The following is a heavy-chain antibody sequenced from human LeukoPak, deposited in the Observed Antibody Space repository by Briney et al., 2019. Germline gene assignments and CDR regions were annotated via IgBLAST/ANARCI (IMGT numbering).Heavy chain of an antibody. CDR2: ISWNSGSI. CDR1: GFTFDDYA. V-gene: IGHV3-9*01. Sequence: PGRSLRLSCAASGFTFDDYAMHWVRQAPGKGLEWVSGISWNSGSIGYADSVKGRFTISRDNAKNSLYLQMNCPRAEDTALYYCARRVVAATNWFDPWGQGTLVTVSS. D-gene: IGHD2-15*01. CDR3: ARRVVAATNWFDP. J-gene: IGHJ5*02.